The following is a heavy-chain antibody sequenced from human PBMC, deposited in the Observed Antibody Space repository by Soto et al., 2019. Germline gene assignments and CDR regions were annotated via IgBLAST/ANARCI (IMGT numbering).Heavy chain of an antibody. D-gene: IGHD3-3*01. J-gene: IGHJ6*02. CDR1: GGSISSGDYY. Sequence: SQTLSLTCTLSGGSISSGDYYWSWIRQPPGKGLEWIGYIYYSGSTYYNPSLKSRVAISVDTSKNQFSLKLSSVTAADTAVYYCARGVRGDVWSGYRLGRGMDVWGQGTTVTVSS. CDR3: ARGVRGDVWSGYRLGRGMDV. V-gene: IGHV4-30-4*01. CDR2: IYYSGST.